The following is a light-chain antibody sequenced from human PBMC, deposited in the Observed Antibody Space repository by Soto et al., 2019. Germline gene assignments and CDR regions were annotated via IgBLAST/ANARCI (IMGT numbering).Light chain of an antibody. CDR3: QQYSSSRT. V-gene: IGKV3-20*01. J-gene: IGKJ1*01. CDR1: QSVSSSY. CDR2: GAS. Sequence: EIGLTQSTCTLSWSAGERAALSCRASQSVSSSYLAWYQQKPGQAPRLLIYGASTRATGIPARFSGSASGTDFTLTITRLEPEDFAVYYCQQYSSSRTFGQGTKVDIK.